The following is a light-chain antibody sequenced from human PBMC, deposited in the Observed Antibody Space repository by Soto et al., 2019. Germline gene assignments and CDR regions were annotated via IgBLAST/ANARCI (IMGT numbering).Light chain of an antibody. V-gene: IGKV1-5*01. CDR1: QSISSW. CDR2: DAS. CDR3: QQYNSYPWT. J-gene: IGKJ1*01. Sequence: DIQMTQSPSTLSASVGDRVTITCRASQSISSWLAWYQQKTGKAPKLLIYDASSLESGVPSRFSGSGSGTEFTLTISSLQPDDFATYYRQQYNSYPWTFGQGTKVEIK.